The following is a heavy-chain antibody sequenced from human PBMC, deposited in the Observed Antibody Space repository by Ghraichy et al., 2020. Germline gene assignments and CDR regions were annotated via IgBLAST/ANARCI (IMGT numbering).Heavy chain of an antibody. CDR3: AKAPSGGKGGAVVMGSMPSLRWFV. CDR1: GFTFDDYA. CDR2: ISGDGGST. D-gene: IGHD4-23*01. J-gene: IGHJ4*02. V-gene: IGHV3-43*02. Sequence: GGSLRLSCAASGFTFDDYAMHWVRQAPGKGLEWVSLISGDGGSTYYADSVKGRFTISRDNSKNSLYLQMNSLRTEDTALYYCAKAPSGGKGGAVVMGSMPSLRWFVWGQGTLVTVSS.